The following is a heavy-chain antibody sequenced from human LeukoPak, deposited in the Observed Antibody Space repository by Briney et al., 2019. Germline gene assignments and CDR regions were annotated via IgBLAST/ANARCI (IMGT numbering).Heavy chain of an antibody. CDR1: GGSFSGYY. CDR3: ASVLHLWFGEPRFDY. J-gene: IGHJ4*02. Sequence: PSETLSFTCAVYGGSFSGYYWSWIRQPPGKGLEWIGEINHSGSTNYNPSLKSRVTISVDTSKNQFSLKLSSVTAADTAVYYCASVLHLWFGEPRFDYWGQGTLVTVSS. D-gene: IGHD3-10*01. V-gene: IGHV4-34*01. CDR2: INHSGST.